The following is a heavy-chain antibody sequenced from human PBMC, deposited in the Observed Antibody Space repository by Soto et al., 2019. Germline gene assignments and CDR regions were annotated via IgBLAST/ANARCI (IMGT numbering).Heavy chain of an antibody. J-gene: IGHJ2*01. V-gene: IGHV1-8*01. CDR3: ARRMTWSLWCFDL. Sequence: QEQLLQSGAGVKKPGTSVRVSCRASGYTFKDYDINWVRRAPGQGLEWMGWMNPNSGNTAYARKVHDRITMTRTLSARTAFMELNSLTPEVTAVYYSARRMTWSLWCFDLWGSGTQVTVSS. CDR2: MNPNSGNT. D-gene: IGHD3-3*01. CDR1: GYTFKDYD.